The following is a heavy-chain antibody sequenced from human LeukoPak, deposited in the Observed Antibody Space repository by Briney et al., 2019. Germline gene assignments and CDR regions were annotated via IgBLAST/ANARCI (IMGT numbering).Heavy chain of an antibody. D-gene: IGHD6-19*01. CDR2: ISGSGGST. V-gene: IGHV3-23*01. Sequence: PGGSLRLSCAASGFTFSSYAMSWVRQAPGKGLEWVSAISGSGGSTYYADSVKGRFTISRDNSKNTLYLQMNSLRAEDTAVYYCAKDQQWLVIGGYFDYWGQGTLVTVSS. J-gene: IGHJ4*02. CDR1: GFTFSSYA. CDR3: AKDQQWLVIGGYFDY.